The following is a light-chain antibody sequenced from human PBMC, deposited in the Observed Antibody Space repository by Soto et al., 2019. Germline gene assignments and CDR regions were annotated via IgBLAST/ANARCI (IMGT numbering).Light chain of an antibody. CDR3: QQSYRT. J-gene: IGKJ5*01. Sequence: DLQMTQSPSSLSASVGDRVTITCRASQSIDSYLNWYQQKPGKAPKLLVYAASSLQSGVPSRFSGSGSGTDFTLTISSLQPEDFATYYCQQSYRTFGQGTRLEIK. CDR2: AAS. V-gene: IGKV1-39*01. CDR1: QSIDSY.